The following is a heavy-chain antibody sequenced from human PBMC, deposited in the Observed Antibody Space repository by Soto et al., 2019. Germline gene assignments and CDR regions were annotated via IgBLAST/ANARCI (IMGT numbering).Heavy chain of an antibody. CDR1: GFTFSSYG. CDR3: ARDLSRDGYNFGY. CDR2: IWYDGSNK. V-gene: IGHV3-33*01. D-gene: IGHD5-12*01. J-gene: IGHJ4*02. Sequence: GGSLRLSCAASGFTFSSYGMHWVRQAPGKGLEWVAVIWYDGSNKYYADSVKGRFTISRDNSKNTLYLQMNSLRAEDTAVYYCARDLSRDGYNFGYWGQGTLVTVSS.